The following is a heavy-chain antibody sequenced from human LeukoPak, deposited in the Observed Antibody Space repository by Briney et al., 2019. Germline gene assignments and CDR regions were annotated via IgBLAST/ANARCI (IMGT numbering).Heavy chain of an antibody. D-gene: IGHD1-26*01. J-gene: IGHJ4*02. CDR2: ISWDGNKV. Sequence: GGSLSLSRVVSGFSFDDYAMHWVRQGPGKALEWVSVISWDGNKVAYADSVKGRFTISRDNAKNSLYLQMTSLRPEDTAFYYCAKDRPVATTLHHFDHWGLGTLVTVSS. CDR3: AKDRPVATTLHHFDH. CDR1: GFSFDDYA. V-gene: IGHV3-9*01.